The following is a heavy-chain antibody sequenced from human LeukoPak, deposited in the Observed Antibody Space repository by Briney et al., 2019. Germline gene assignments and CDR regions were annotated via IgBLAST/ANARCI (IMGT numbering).Heavy chain of an antibody. J-gene: IGHJ4*02. Sequence: GGSLRLSCTASGFTFSKYWMSWVRQAPGKGLEWVANIKPDGSDKYYVHPVKGRFTIYSDNAKNSLYLQVDSLSAEDTAVYYCARDVLVVGATIYFDYWGQGTLVTVSS. CDR2: IKPDGSDK. CDR3: ARDVLVVGATIYFDY. D-gene: IGHD1-26*01. V-gene: IGHV3-7*01. CDR1: GFTFSKYW.